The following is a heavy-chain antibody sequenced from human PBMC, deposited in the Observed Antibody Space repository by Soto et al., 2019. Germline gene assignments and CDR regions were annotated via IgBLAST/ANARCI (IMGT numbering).Heavy chain of an antibody. CDR3: AREGVPAAAIPPGWFDP. D-gene: IGHD2-2*01. Sequence: PSETLSLTCTVSVGSVSSGSYYWSWIRQPPGKGLEWVGYIYYSGSTNYNPSLKSRVTISVDTSKNQFSLKLSSVTAADTAVYYCAREGVPAAAIPPGWFDPWGQGTLVTVSS. J-gene: IGHJ5*02. CDR2: IYYSGST. CDR1: VGSVSSGSYY. V-gene: IGHV4-61*01.